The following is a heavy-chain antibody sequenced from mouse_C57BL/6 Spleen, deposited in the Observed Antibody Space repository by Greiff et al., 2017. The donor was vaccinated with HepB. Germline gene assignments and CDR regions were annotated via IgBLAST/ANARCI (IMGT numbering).Heavy chain of an antibody. D-gene: IGHD1-1*01. V-gene: IGHV14-4*01. Sequence: EVQLVESGAELVRPGASVKLSCTASGFNIKDDYMHWVKQRPEQGLEWIGWIDPENGDTEYDSKFKGKATITADTSSNTAYLQLSSLTSEDTAVYYCTLHYYGSYYFDYWGQGTTLTVSS. J-gene: IGHJ2*01. CDR3: TLHYYGSYYFDY. CDR2: IDPENGDT. CDR1: GFNIKDDY.